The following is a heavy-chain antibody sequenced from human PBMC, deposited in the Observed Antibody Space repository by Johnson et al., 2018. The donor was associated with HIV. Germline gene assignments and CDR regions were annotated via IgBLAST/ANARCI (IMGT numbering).Heavy chain of an antibody. J-gene: IGHJ3*02. CDR3: ARPRTGSDAFDI. V-gene: IGHV3-30*04. Sequence: QVQLVEPGGGLVQPGRSLRLSCAASGFTFRRHAMHWVRQAPGKGLEWVAAIGHDGNDKDYADSVKGRFTISRDNSRNTLYLHLNSLRAVDTAVYYCARPRTGSDAFDIWGQGTMVTVSS. CDR1: GFTFRRHA. D-gene: IGHD7-27*01. CDR2: IGHDGNDK.